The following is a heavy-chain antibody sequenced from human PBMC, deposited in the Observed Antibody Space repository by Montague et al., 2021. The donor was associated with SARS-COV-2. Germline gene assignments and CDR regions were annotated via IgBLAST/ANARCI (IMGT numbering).Heavy chain of an antibody. CDR3: ARRLEGSGWLDY. Sequence: SETLSLTCTVAGGSISSGSYYWGWFRQPPGKGLEWIGNIHSSGTTYYKRPVTISVDTSTNPFSLKMTSVTAADTAVYYCARRLEGSGWLDYWGQGTLVTVSS. CDR1: GGSISSGSYY. J-gene: IGHJ4*02. D-gene: IGHD6-25*01. CDR2: IHSSGTT. V-gene: IGHV4-39*01.